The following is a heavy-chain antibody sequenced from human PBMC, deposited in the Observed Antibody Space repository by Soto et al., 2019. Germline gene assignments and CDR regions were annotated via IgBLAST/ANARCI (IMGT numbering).Heavy chain of an antibody. CDR3: AAHGTYCGGDCYVD. D-gene: IGHD2-21*02. Sequence: QMQLVQSGPEVKKPGTSVKVSCKASGFTFTSSAVQWVRQARGQRLEWIGWIGVGSGNTNCAQKCQDIVTITRDMSTSTLYMELSSVGTEDTAVYCCAAHGTYCGGDCYVDWGQGTLVTVSS. V-gene: IGHV1-58*01. CDR1: GFTFTSSA. CDR2: IGVGSGNT. J-gene: IGHJ4*02.